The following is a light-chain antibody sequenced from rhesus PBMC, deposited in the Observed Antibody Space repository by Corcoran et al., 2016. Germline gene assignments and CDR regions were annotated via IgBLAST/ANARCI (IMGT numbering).Light chain of an antibody. CDR3: LQYSSSLFT. V-gene: IGKV1-22*01. CDR1: QSISSW. Sequence: DIQMTQSPSSLSASVGDTVTITCRASQSISSWLDWYQQKPGKAPKLLIYKASSLQSGVPSRFSGSGSGTDFTRTISSLQPEDFATYYCLQYSSSLFTFGPGTKLDIK. CDR2: KAS. J-gene: IGKJ3*01.